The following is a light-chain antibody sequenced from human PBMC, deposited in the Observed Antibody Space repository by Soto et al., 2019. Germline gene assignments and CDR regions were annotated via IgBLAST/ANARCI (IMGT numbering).Light chain of an antibody. CDR2: EVS. Sequence: QSVLTQPASVSGSPGQSITISCTGTSSDVGGYNYVSWYQQHPGKAPKLMIYEVSNRPSGVSNRFSGSKSGNTASLTISGLQAEDEADYYCMSYIASTSTHWVLGGGTKLTVL. J-gene: IGLJ3*02. CDR1: SSDVGGYNY. V-gene: IGLV2-14*01. CDR3: MSYIASTSTHWV.